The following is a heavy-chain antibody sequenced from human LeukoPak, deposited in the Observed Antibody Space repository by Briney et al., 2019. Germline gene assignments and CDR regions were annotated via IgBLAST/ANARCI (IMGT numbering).Heavy chain of an antibody. V-gene: IGHV3-23*01. CDR3: ANLNYYASGTYQI. J-gene: IGHJ4*02. CDR2: IVGGGGSTT. D-gene: IGHD3-10*01. Sequence: GGSLRLSCAASGVPFSSYAMSWVRKAPGQGLAWLSTIVGGGGSTTYYADSVKGRFTISRDNSKNTLFLQMSSLRAEDTALYYCANLNYYASGTYQIWGQGTLVTVSS. CDR1: GVPFSSYA.